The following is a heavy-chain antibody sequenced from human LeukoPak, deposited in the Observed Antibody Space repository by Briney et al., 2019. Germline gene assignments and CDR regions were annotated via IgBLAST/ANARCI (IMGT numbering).Heavy chain of an antibody. CDR1: GYTFTGYY. Sequence: ASVKVSCKASGYTFTGYYMHWVRQAPGQGVEWMGWINPNSGGTNYAQKFQGRVTMTRDTSISTAYMELSRLRSDDTAVYYCARVTYYYDSNGYYYFDYWGQGTPVTVSS. D-gene: IGHD3-22*01. J-gene: IGHJ4*02. CDR3: ARVTYYYDSNGYYYFDY. V-gene: IGHV1-2*02. CDR2: INPNSGGT.